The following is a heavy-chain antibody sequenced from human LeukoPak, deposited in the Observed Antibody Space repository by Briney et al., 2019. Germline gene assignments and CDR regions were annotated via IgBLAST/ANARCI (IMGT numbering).Heavy chain of an antibody. V-gene: IGHV3-49*04. CDR1: GFXFGDYA. J-gene: IGHJ6*02. D-gene: IGHD1-1*01. CDR2: IRSKAYGGTT. Sequence: GGSLRLSCAASGFXFGDYAISWVRQAPGKGLEWVGFIRSKAYGGTTEYAASVKGRFTISRDDSKSIAYLQMNSLKTEDTAVYYCTRDRAAQLERSSHYYYYGMDVWGQGTTVTVSS. CDR3: TRDRAAQLERSSHYYYYGMDV.